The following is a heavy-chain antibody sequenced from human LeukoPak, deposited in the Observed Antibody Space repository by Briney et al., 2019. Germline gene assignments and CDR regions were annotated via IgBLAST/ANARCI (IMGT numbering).Heavy chain of an antibody. J-gene: IGHJ6*03. CDR2: INSDGSST. CDR1: GFTFSSYW. CDR3: ARADGGWYHYYYCMDV. V-gene: IGHV3-74*01. D-gene: IGHD6-19*01. Sequence: PGGSLRLSCAASGFTFSSYWMHWVRQAPGKGLVWVSRINSDGSSTSYADSVKGRFTISRDNAKNTLYLQMNSLRAEDTAVYYCARADGGWYHYYYCMDVWGKGTTVTVSS.